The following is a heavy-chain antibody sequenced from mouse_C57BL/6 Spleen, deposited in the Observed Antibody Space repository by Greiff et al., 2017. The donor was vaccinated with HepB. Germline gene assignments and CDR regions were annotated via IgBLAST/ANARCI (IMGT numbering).Heavy chain of an antibody. CDR1: GYTFTSYW. J-gene: IGHJ2*01. V-gene: IGHV1-59*01. CDR2: IDPSDSYT. Sequence: QVQLKQPGAELVRPGTSVKLSCKASGYTFTSYWMHWVKQRPGQGLEWIGVIDPSDSYTTYNQKFTGKATLTVDTSSSTAYMQLSSLTSEDSAVYYCARHPIITTVVATDYWGQGTTLTVSS. CDR3: ARHPIITTVVATDY. D-gene: IGHD1-1*01.